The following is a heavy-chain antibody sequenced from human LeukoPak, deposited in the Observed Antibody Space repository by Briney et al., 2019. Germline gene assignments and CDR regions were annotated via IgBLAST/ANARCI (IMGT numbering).Heavy chain of an antibody. J-gene: IGHJ6*02. Sequence: KTGGSLRLSCAASGFTFSNAWMSWVRQAPGKGLEWVGRIKSKTDGGKTDYTAPVKGRFTMSRDDSKNTLYLQMNSLKTKDTAVYYCTTGPFDYYGSASYLANGMDVWGQGTTVTVSS. CDR2: IKSKTDGGKT. D-gene: IGHD3-10*01. V-gene: IGHV3-15*01. CDR3: TTGPFDYYGSASYLANGMDV. CDR1: GFTFSNAW.